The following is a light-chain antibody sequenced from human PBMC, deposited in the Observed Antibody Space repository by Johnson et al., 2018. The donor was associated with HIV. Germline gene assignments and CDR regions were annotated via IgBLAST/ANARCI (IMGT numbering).Light chain of an antibody. CDR3: GTWDTSLAAFYV. Sequence: HSVLTQPPSVSAAPGQKVTVSCSGSSSNIGSNYVSWYQQLPGTAPKLLIYENNKRPSGIPDRFSGSKSGTSATLGITGLQTGDEADYYCGTWDTSLAAFYVFATGTKITVL. J-gene: IGLJ1*01. V-gene: IGLV1-51*02. CDR1: SSNIGSNY. CDR2: ENN.